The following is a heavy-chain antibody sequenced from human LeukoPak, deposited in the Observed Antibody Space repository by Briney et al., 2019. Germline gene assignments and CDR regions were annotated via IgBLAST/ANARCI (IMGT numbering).Heavy chain of an antibody. J-gene: IGHJ6*02. CDR3: ARGDLISSGWIYYYYGMDV. CDR1: GYTFTSYD. V-gene: IGHV1-8*01. CDR2: MNPNSGNT. Sequence: ASVKVSCKASGYTFTSYDINWVRQATGQGLEWMGWMNPNSGNTGYAQEFQGRVTMTRNTSISTAYMELSSLRSEDTAVYYCARGDLISSGWIYYYYGMDVWGQGTTVTVSS. D-gene: IGHD6-19*01.